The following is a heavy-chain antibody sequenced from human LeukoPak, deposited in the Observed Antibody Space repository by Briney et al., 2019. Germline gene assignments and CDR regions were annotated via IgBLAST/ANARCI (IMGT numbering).Heavy chain of an antibody. Sequence: PSETLSLTCTVSGGSISSSSYYWGWIRQPPGKGLEWIGSIYYSGSTYYNPSLKSRVTISVDTSKNQFSLKLSSVTAADTAVYYCARPIYDFWSGYPKGPFDYWGQGTLVTVSS. V-gene: IGHV4-39*01. CDR2: IYYSGST. CDR3: ARPIYDFWSGYPKGPFDY. J-gene: IGHJ4*02. CDR1: GGSISSSSYY. D-gene: IGHD3-3*01.